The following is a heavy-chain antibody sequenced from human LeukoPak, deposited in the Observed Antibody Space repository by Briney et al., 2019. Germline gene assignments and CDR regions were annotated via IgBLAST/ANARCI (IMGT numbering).Heavy chain of an antibody. Sequence: TLSLTCTVSGGSISSYSWTWIRQPPGKGLEWIGYIYHSGSTYYNPSLKSRVTISVDRSKNQFSLKLSSVTAADTAVYYCARAFWSGHQKGYYFDYWGQGTLVTVSS. V-gene: IGHV4-30-2*01. CDR1: GGSISSYS. J-gene: IGHJ4*02. CDR3: ARAFWSGHQKGYYFDY. CDR2: IYHSGST. D-gene: IGHD3-3*01.